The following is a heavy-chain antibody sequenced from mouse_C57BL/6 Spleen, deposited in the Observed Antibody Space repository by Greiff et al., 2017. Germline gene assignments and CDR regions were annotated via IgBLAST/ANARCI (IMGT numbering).Heavy chain of an antibody. D-gene: IGHD1-1*01. CDR1: GFTFSSYA. Sequence: EVKLMESGEGLVKPGGSLKLSCAASGFTFSSYAMSWVRQTPEKRLEWVAYISSGGDYIYYADTVKGRFTISRDNARNTLYLQMSSLKSEDTAMYYCTRDWSYGSRGYFDYWGQGTTLTVSS. J-gene: IGHJ2*01. V-gene: IGHV5-9-1*02. CDR3: TRDWSYGSRGYFDY. CDR2: ISSGGDYI.